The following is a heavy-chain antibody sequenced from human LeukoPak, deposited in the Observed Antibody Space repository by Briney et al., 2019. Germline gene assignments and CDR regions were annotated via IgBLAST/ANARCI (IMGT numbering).Heavy chain of an antibody. J-gene: IGHJ5*02. CDR2: IYYSGGT. Sequence: PSETLSLTCTVSGGSISSYYWSWIRQPPGKGLEWIGYIYYSGGTNYNPSLKSRVTISVDTSKNQFSLRLSSVTAADTAVYYCARAGSGSYYNLGWFDPWGQGTLVTVSS. V-gene: IGHV4-59*01. CDR3: ARAGSGSYYNLGWFDP. CDR1: GGSISSYY. D-gene: IGHD3-10*01.